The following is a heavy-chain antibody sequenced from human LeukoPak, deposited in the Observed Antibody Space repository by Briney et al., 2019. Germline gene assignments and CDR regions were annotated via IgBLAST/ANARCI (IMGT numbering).Heavy chain of an antibody. Sequence: PSEALSLTCTVSGDSISRSTYYWGWIRQLPGRGLEWIGALYYSGSIYYNPSLKSRVTISVDTPKNQFSLKLNSVTAADTAVYYCARHGPPMSPIDYWGQGTLVSVSS. D-gene: IGHD3-22*01. CDR3: ARHGPPMSPIDY. CDR1: GDSISRSTYY. V-gene: IGHV4-39*01. CDR2: LYYSGSI. J-gene: IGHJ4*02.